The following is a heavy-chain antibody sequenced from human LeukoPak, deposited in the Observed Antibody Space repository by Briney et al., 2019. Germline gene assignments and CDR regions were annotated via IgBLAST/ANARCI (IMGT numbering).Heavy chain of an antibody. D-gene: IGHD2-15*01. CDR2: ISAYNGNT. CDR1: GYTFTSYG. CDR3: ARKPGYCSGGSCYRVLGWFDP. J-gene: IGHJ5*02. Sequence: GASVTVSCKASGYTFTSYGISWVRQAPGQGLEWMVWISAYNGNTNYAQKLQGRVTMTTDTSTSTAYMELRSLRSDDTAVYYCARKPGYCSGGSCYRVLGWFDPWGQGTLVTVSS. V-gene: IGHV1-18*01.